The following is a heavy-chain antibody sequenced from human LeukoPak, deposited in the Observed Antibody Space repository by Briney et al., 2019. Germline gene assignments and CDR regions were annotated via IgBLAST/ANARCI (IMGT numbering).Heavy chain of an antibody. CDR2: IYSGGST. V-gene: IGHV3-53*01. Sequence: GGSLRLSCAASGFTVSSSYMSWVRQAPGKGLEWVSVIYSGGSTYYADSVKGRFTISRDNAKNSLSLQMNSLRAEDTAVYYCARDPYNGYYGDDYYYYMDVWGKGTTVTISS. CDR1: GFTVSSSY. CDR3: ARDPYNGYYGDDYYYYMDV. D-gene: IGHD4-17*01. J-gene: IGHJ6*03.